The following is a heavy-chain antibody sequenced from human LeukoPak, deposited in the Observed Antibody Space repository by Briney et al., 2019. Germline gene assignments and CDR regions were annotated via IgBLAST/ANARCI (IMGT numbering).Heavy chain of an antibody. CDR1: GFTFSSYA. CDR2: IGSSGSTV. V-gene: IGHV3-48*03. Sequence: GGSLKLSCAASGFTFSSYAMHWVRQAPGKGLEWVSYIGSSGSTVYYADSVKGRFTISRDNAKNSLYLQMNSLRDEDTAVYYCARDTLLYGNSPDAFDIWGQGTMVTVSS. J-gene: IGHJ3*02. D-gene: IGHD4-23*01. CDR3: ARDTLLYGNSPDAFDI.